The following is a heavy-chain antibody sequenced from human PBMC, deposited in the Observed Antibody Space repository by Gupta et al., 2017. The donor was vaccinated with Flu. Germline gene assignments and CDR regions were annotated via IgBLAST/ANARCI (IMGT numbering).Heavy chain of an antibody. Sequence: QVQLVESGGGVVQPGRSLRLSCAASGFTFSSYGMHWVRQAPGKGLEWVAVIWYDGSNKYYADSVKGRFTISRDNSKNTLYPQLNSLRAEDTAVYYCARDPESDPYWYFDLWGRGTLVTVSS. CDR1: GFTFSSYG. V-gene: IGHV3-33*01. CDR3: ARDPESDPYWYFDL. J-gene: IGHJ2*01. CDR2: IWYDGSNK.